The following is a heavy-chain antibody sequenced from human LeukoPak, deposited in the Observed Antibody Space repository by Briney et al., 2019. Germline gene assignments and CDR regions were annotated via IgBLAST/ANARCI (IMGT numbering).Heavy chain of an antibody. CDR1: GFTFSSYA. V-gene: IGHV3-30*04. Sequence: GGSLRLSCAASGFTFSSYAMHWVRQAPGKGLEWVAVISYDGSNKYYADSVKGRFTISRDNSKNTLYLQMNSLRAEDTAVYYCARGSYCGGDCYSRNTGGWYFDLWGRGTLVTVSS. J-gene: IGHJ2*01. D-gene: IGHD2-21*02. CDR2: ISYDGSNK. CDR3: ARGSYCGGDCYSRNTGGWYFDL.